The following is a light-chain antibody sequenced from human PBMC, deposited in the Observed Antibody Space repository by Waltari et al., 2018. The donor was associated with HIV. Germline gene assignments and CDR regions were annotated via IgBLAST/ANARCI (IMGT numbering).Light chain of an antibody. V-gene: IGLV3-21*04. J-gene: IGLJ1*01. Sequence: SYVLAQPPSVSVAPGKTARLTCGGNNLGSQSVPWYQQKPGQAPVVVIYYDSDRPSGIPERFSGSNSGNTATLTISRVEAGDEADYYCQVWDSSSDAYVFGTGTKVTVL. CDR3: QVWDSSSDAYV. CDR2: YDS. CDR1: NLGSQS.